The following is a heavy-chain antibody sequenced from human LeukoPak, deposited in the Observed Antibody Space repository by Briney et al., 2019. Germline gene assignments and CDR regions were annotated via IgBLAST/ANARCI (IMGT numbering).Heavy chain of an antibody. CDR1: GXSVSSNSAA. V-gene: IGHV6-1*01. CDR3: ARRSALYYYYGMDV. CDR2: TYYRSKWYN. Sequence: SQTLSLTCAISGXSVSSNSAAWNWIRQSPSRGLEWLGRTYYRSKWYNDYAVSVRSRITINPDTSKNQFSLQLNSVTPEDTAVYYCARRSALYYYYGMDVWGQGTTVTVSS. J-gene: IGHJ6*02.